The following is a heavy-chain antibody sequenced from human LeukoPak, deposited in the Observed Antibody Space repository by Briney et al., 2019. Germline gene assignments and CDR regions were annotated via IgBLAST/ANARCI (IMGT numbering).Heavy chain of an antibody. J-gene: IGHJ4*02. D-gene: IGHD6-13*01. V-gene: IGHV4-38-2*02. CDR2: IYHSGST. CDR3: ARVFVRQQLVRLFDY. Sequence: SEALSLTCTVSGYSISSGYYWGWIRQPPGKGLEWIGSIYHSGSTYYNPSLKSRVTISVDTSKNQFSLKLSSVTAADTAVYYCARVFVRQQLVRLFDYWGQGTLVTVSS. CDR1: GYSISSGYY.